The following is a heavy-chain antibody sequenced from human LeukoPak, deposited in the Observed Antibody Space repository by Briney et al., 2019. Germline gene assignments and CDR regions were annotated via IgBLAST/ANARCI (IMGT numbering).Heavy chain of an antibody. V-gene: IGHV4-34*01. Sequence: PSETLSLTCAVYGGSFSGYYWSWIRQPPGEGLEWIGEINHSGGTNYNPSLKSRVTISVDTSKNQFSLKLSSVTAADTAVYYCASLEYSGSYYDWGQGTLVTVSS. CDR3: ASLEYSGSYYD. D-gene: IGHD1-26*01. CDR1: GGSFSGYY. J-gene: IGHJ4*02. CDR2: INHSGGT.